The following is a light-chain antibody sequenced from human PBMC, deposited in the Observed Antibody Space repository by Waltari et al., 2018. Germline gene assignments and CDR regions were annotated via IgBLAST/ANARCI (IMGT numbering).Light chain of an antibody. CDR1: QSILYPPNNKNY. CDR2: WAS. J-gene: IGKJ1*01. Sequence: DIVMTQSPDSLAVSLGERATINCKSSQSILYPPNNKNYLGWYQQKPGRPPKLLIYWASTRESGVPDRFSGSGSGTDFTLTISSLQAEDVAVYYCQQYYDIPRTFGQGTKVEVK. CDR3: QQYYDIPRT. V-gene: IGKV4-1*01.